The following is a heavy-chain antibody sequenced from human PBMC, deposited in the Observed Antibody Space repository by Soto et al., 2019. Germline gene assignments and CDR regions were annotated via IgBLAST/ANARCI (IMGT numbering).Heavy chain of an antibody. J-gene: IGHJ1*01. V-gene: IGHV3-30*03. Sequence: GGSLRLSCVASGFTFRDYGMHWFRQAPGTGLEWVAVTSNDGSKKYYADSVKGRLTISRDNSKNTLYLLMNSLRAEDTAVYYCARDSDNDSSVGYFQHWGQGTLVTVSS. CDR2: TSNDGSKK. D-gene: IGHD1-26*01. CDR1: GFTFRDYG. CDR3: ARDSDNDSSVGYFQH.